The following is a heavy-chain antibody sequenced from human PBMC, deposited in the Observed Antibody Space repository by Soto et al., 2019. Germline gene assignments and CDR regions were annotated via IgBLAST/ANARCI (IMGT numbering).Heavy chain of an antibody. D-gene: IGHD2-15*01. CDR3: ARIIRVVAAIWFDP. J-gene: IGHJ5*02. CDR2: IFSNDEK. Sequence: SGPTLVNPTETLTLTRTVSGFSLSNARMGVSWIRQPPGKALEWLAHIFSNDEKSYSTSLKSRLTISKDTSKSQVVLTMTNMDPVDTATYYCARIIRVVAAIWFDPWGQGTLVTVSS. V-gene: IGHV2-26*01. CDR1: GFSLSNARMG.